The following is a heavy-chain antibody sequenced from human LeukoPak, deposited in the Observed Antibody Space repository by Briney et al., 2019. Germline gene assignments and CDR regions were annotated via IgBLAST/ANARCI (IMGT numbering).Heavy chain of an antibody. CDR3: ARDRGVGLPNWFTS. D-gene: IGHD2-15*01. CDR2: IDLNGNHI. CDR1: GFPFSSYS. V-gene: IGHV3-21*01. Sequence: PAGSLSLSCVGSGFPFSSYSMNWVRHPPAQGQEWVSSIDLNGNHINYSDSAQDRLTISTDNATNPQFLQMDSLRVEETAVYYCARDRGVGLPNWFTSWGQGTLVTVSS. J-gene: IGHJ5*01.